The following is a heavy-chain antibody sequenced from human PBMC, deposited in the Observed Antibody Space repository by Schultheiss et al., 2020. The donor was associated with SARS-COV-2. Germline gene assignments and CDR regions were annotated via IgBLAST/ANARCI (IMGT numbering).Heavy chain of an antibody. V-gene: IGHV4-59*01. CDR2: IYYSGST. D-gene: IGHD3-3*01. CDR3: ARDGISIDRTWAFDI. Sequence: GSLRLSCTVSGGSISSYYWSWIRQPPGKGLEWIGYIYYSGSTNYNPSLKSRVTISVDTSKNQFSLKLSSVTAADTAVYYCARDGISIDRTWAFDIWGQGTMVTVSS. CDR1: GGSISSYY. J-gene: IGHJ3*02.